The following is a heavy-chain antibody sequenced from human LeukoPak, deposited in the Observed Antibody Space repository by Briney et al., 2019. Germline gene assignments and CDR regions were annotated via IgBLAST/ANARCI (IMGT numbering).Heavy chain of an antibody. J-gene: IGHJ4*02. CDR2: IYYSGST. CDR1: GGSISNYY. D-gene: IGHD6-19*01. Sequence: SETLSLTCTVSGGSISNYYWTWIRQPPGKGLDWIGSIYYSGSTNYNPSLKSRVTISVDTSKNQFSLKLSSLTAADTAVYYCARVKADDNGWYQIDYWGQGTLVTVSS. CDR3: ARVKADDNGWYQIDY. V-gene: IGHV4-59*01.